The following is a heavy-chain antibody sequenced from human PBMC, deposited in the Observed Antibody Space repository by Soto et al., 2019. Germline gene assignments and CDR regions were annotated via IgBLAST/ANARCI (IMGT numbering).Heavy chain of an antibody. CDR1: GGSISSGDYY. D-gene: IGHD3-10*01. CDR3: ARGLRDRGVIKRWAPDYYRMDV. CDR2: IYYSGST. Sequence: SETLSLTCTVSGGSISSGDYYWSWIRQPPGKGLEWIGYIYYSGSTYYNPSLKSRVTISVDTSKNQFSLKLSSVTAADTAVYYCARGLRDRGVIKRWAPDYYRMDVWGQGTTVTVSS. V-gene: IGHV4-30-4*01. J-gene: IGHJ6*02.